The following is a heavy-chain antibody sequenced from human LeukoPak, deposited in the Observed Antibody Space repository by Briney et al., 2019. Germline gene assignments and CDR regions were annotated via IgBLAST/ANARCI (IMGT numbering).Heavy chain of an antibody. V-gene: IGHV1-18*01. CDR2: ISAYNGNT. CDR3: ARDTYDYVWGSYRPADYYYYMDV. J-gene: IGHJ6*03. Sequence: ASVKVSCKASGYTFTSYGISWVRQAPGQGLEWKGWISAYNGNTNYAQKLQGRVTMTTDTSTSTAYMELRSLRSDDTAVYYCARDTYDYVWGSYRPADYYYYMDVWGKGTTVTVSS. CDR1: GYTFTSYG. D-gene: IGHD3-16*02.